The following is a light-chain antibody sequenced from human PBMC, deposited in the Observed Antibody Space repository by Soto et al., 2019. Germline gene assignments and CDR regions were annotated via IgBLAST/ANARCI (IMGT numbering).Light chain of an antibody. J-gene: IGKJ3*01. Sequence: EIVLTQSPATLSLSPGERATLSRRASQSISSFLAWYQQKPGQPPRILLYDASNRATGIPGRFSGSGSGTYFTLTISSLEPEDLAVYYCQQRGNWPPTFGPGTKVNIK. V-gene: IGKV3-11*01. CDR2: DAS. CDR1: QSISSF. CDR3: QQRGNWPPT.